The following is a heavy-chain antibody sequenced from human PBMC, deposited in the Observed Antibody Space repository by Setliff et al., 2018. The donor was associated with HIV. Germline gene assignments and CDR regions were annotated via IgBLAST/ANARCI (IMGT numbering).Heavy chain of an antibody. CDR3: ARVFPPIRGAPFGTPPGAFDI. CDR1: GGSMSTYY. D-gene: IGHD2-15*01. CDR2: VYTSGSA. Sequence: SETLSLTCSVSGGSMSTYYWSWIRQPAGKRLEWIGRVYTSGSAIYNPSLRSRVTMSVDTSKSQFSLKLNSVAAADTAVYYCARVFPPIRGAPFGTPPGAFDIWGQGTMVTVSS. J-gene: IGHJ3*02. V-gene: IGHV4-4*07.